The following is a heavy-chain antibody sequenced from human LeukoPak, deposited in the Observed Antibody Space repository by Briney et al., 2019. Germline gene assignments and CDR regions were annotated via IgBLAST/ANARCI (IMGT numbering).Heavy chain of an antibody. D-gene: IGHD3-22*01. CDR3: AGDDDTSGHYSHFGY. CDR2: IWSHGNKE. J-gene: IGHJ4*02. V-gene: IGHV3-33*01. CDR1: GFTFSYYG. Sequence: QPGRSLRLSCAASGFTFSYYGIHWVRQAPGEGLEWVAVIWSHGNKEDYADSVKGRFTISRDNSKNTVYLQMDSLRGEDTALYYCAGDDDTSGHYSHFGYWGQGTLVTVSS.